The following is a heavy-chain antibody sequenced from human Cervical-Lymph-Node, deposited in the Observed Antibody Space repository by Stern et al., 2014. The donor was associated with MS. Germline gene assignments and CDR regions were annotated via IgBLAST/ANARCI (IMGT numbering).Heavy chain of an antibody. J-gene: IGHJ6*02. CDR1: GGIFSSYA. D-gene: IGHD5-18*01. CDR2: IIPIFGTA. CDR3: ARGYSYDLSYYYYAMDV. V-gene: IGHV1-69*01. Sequence: VQLVESGAEVKKPGSSVKVSCKASGGIFSSYAISWVRQAPGQGLEWMGGIIPIFGTANYAQKFQGRVTITADESTNTAYMELSSLRSDDTAIHYCARGYSYDLSYYYYAMDVWGQGTTVTVSS.